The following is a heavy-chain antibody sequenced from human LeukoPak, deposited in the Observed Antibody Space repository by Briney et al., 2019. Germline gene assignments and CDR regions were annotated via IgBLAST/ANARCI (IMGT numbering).Heavy chain of an antibody. J-gene: IGHJ3*02. Sequence: PGGSLRLSCSASGFTFSSYAMHWVRQAPGKRLEYVSAISSNGGSTYYADSVKGRLTISRDNSKNTLYLQMSSLRAEDTAVYYCVKVNCSGGSCSAFDIWGQGTMVTVSS. CDR1: GFTFSSYA. CDR3: VKVNCSGGSCSAFDI. CDR2: ISSNGGST. V-gene: IGHV3-64D*09. D-gene: IGHD2-15*01.